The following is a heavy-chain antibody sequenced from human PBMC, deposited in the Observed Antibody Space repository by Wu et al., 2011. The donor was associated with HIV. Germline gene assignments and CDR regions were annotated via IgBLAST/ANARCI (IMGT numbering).Heavy chain of an antibody. CDR2: INPSGGST. J-gene: IGHJ4*02. CDR3: ARRAWLGPHYYFDY. D-gene: IGHD3-10*01. V-gene: IGHV1-46*01. CDR1: GYTFTSYY. Sequence: QVQLVQSGAEVKKPGASVKVSCKASGYTFTSYYMHWVRQAPGQGLEWMGRINPSGGSTNNAQKFQGRVTMTRDTSTSTGYMELSSLRSEDTAVYYCARRAWLGPHYYFDYWGQGTLVTVS.